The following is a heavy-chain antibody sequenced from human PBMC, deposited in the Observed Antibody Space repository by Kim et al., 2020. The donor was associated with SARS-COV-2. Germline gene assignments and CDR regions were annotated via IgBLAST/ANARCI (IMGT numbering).Heavy chain of an antibody. J-gene: IGHJ4*02. D-gene: IGHD4-17*01. CDR2: GIA. CDR3: ARFYGGNSD. Sequence: GIANYAQKFQGRVTITADKSTSTAYMELSSLRSEDTAVYYCARFYGGNSDWGQGTLVTVSS. V-gene: IGHV1-69*02.